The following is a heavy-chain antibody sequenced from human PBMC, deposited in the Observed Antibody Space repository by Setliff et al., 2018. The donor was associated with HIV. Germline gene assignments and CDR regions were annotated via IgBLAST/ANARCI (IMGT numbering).Heavy chain of an antibody. D-gene: IGHD2-8*01. CDR3: ASGSGYCRNGVCYIGVHKNPDKYYFDY. V-gene: IGHV1-69*05. Sequence: SVKVSCKASGDTFSNSALTWVRQAPGQGLEWMGGSIPLFGSVTYAQRFQGRVTITTDELMTTAYMELTSLRSEDTAVYYCASGSGYCRNGVCYIGVHKNPDKYYFDYWGQGTLVTVSS. J-gene: IGHJ4*02. CDR1: GDTFSNSA. CDR2: SIPLFGSV.